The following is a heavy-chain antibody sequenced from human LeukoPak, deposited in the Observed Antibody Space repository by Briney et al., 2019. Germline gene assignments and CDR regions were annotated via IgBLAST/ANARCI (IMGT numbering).Heavy chain of an antibody. D-gene: IGHD1-26*01. CDR3: ARWDSGSYFLDY. Sequence: SETLSLTCTVSGGSINNYYWSWIRQPPGKGLEWIGYIYYSGSTNYNPSLKSRVTISIDTSKNQFSLKLNSVTAADTAVYYCARWDSGSYFLDYWGQGTLVTVSS. CDR2: IYYSGST. CDR1: GGSINNYY. J-gene: IGHJ4*02. V-gene: IGHV4-59*01.